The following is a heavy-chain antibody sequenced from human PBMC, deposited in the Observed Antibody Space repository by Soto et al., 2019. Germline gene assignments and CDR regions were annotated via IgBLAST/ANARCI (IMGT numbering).Heavy chain of an antibody. V-gene: IGHV1-69*06. CDR3: ARRDTSGFLRYFDN. Sequence: SVKVSCKAAGGTLSSFINYPINWVRQAPGQGLEWMGGIVPNVGTVNYAQKFQGRVTVTADKSTGTAYMELSSLRSEDTALYYCARRDTSGFLRYFDNWGQGTLVTVSS. J-gene: IGHJ4*03. D-gene: IGHD3-3*01. CDR2: IVPNVGTV. CDR1: GGTLSSFINYP.